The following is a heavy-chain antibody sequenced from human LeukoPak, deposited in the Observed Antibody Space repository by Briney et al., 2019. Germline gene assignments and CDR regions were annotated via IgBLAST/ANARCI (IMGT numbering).Heavy chain of an antibody. D-gene: IGHD3-22*01. Sequence: SETLSLTCTVSGGSISSSDYYWGWIRQPPGKGLEWIGEINHSGSTNYNPSLKSRVTISVDTSKNQFSLKLSSVTAADTAVYYCARGRKTYYYDSSGYFTPQDYWGQGTLVTVSS. CDR1: GGSISSSDYY. CDR2: INHSGST. CDR3: ARGRKTYYYDSSGYFTPQDY. V-gene: IGHV4-39*07. J-gene: IGHJ4*02.